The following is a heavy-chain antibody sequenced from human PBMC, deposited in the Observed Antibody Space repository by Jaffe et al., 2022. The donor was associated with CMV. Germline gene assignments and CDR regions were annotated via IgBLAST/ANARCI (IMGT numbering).Heavy chain of an antibody. J-gene: IGHJ4*02. Sequence: QVQLQESGPGLVKPSETLSLTCTVSGGSISSYYWSWIRQPPGKGLEWIGYIYYSGSTNYNPSLKSRVTISVDTSKNQFSLKLSSVTAADTAVYYCARVSHGYSSSWPSLGYWGQGTLVTVSS. V-gene: IGHV4-59*01. CDR3: ARVSHGYSSSWPSLGY. D-gene: IGHD6-13*01. CDR1: GGSISSYY. CDR2: IYYSGST.